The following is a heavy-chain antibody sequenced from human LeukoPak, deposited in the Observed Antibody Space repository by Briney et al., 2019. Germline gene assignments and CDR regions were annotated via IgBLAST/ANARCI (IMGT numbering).Heavy chain of an antibody. D-gene: IGHD6-19*01. Sequence: SETLSLTCTVSGGSISIYYWSWTRQPPGKGLEWIGYIYYSGSTNYNPSLKSRVTISVDTSKNQFSLKLRSVTAADTAVYYCARQDGGWYSGWFDPWGQGTLVTVSS. CDR2: IYYSGST. CDR1: GGSISIYY. CDR3: ARQDGGWYSGWFDP. J-gene: IGHJ5*02. V-gene: IGHV4-59*08.